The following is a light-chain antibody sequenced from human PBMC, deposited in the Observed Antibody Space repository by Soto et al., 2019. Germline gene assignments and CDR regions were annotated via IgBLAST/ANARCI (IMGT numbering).Light chain of an antibody. CDR3: QQRSTWPPGYT. CDR2: DTS. V-gene: IGKV3-11*01. J-gene: IGKJ2*01. CDR1: QRLSTY. Sequence: IVLTQSPDTLSLSTGERATLSCMAGQRLSTYLAWYQQKPGQAPRLLIYDTSKRATGVPTRFSGSGSGTDFTLTISSLEPEDFALYYCQQRSTWPPGYTFGQGSKVDI.